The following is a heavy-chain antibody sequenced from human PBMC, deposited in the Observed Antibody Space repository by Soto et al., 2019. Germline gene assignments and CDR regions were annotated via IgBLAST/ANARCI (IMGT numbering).Heavy chain of an antibody. CDR1: GFAFSSYG. V-gene: IGHV3-33*01. D-gene: IGHD1-26*01. CDR2: LGFDGGGR. CDR3: AREPVGPDYAMDV. J-gene: IGHJ6*02. Sequence: VGSLRLSCTAPGFAFSSYGMHWVRQTPGKGLEWVAVLGFDGGGRYYADSVKGRFTISRDNSKNTLHLQMDSLRVEDSALYYCAREPVGPDYAMDVWGQGTTVTVSS.